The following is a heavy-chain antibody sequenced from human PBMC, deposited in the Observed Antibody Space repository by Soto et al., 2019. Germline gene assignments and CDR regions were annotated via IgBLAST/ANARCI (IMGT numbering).Heavy chain of an antibody. CDR1: GFTFSSYA. V-gene: IGHV3-30-3*01. CDR2: ISYDGSNK. J-gene: IGHJ6*02. D-gene: IGHD4-17*01. CDR3: ARDEDYGDSSYYYGMDV. Sequence: QVQLVESGGGVVQPGRSLRRSCAASGFTFSSYAMHWVRQAPGKGLEWVAVISYDGSNKYYADSVKGRFTISRDNSKNTLYLQMNSLRAEDTAVYYCARDEDYGDSSYYYGMDVWGQGTTVTVSS.